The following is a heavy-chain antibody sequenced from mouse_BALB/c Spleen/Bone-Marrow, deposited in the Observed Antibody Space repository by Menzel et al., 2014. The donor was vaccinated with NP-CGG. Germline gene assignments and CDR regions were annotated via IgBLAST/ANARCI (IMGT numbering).Heavy chain of an antibody. D-gene: IGHD2-1*01. Sequence: LVESGLELVKPGASVKMSCKASGYTFTSCYIHWVKQSPGQGLEWIGWIYPGDGSTEYNEKFKGKTTLTADKSSSTAYMLLSSLTSEDSAIYFCARPDGNYESYFDYWGQGTTLTVSS. J-gene: IGHJ2*01. V-gene: IGHV1S56*01. CDR2: IYPGDGST. CDR3: ARPDGNYESYFDY. CDR1: GYTFTSCY.